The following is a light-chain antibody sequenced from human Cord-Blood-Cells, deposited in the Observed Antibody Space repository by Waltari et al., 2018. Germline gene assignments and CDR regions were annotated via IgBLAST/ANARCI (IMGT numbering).Light chain of an antibody. CDR3: AAWDDSLNGPV. Sequence: QSVLTQPPSASGTPGQGVTISCSGSSSTIRSNTLNWYQQLPGTAPKLLIYRNNQRPSGVPDRFSGSKSGTSASLAISGLQAEDEADYYCAAWDDSLNGPVFGGGTKLTVL. J-gene: IGLJ2*01. V-gene: IGLV1-44*01. CDR1: SSTIRSNT. CDR2: RNN.